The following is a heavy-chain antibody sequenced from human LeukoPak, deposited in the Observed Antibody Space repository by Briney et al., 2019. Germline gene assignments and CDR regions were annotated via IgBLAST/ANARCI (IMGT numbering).Heavy chain of an antibody. J-gene: IGHJ4*02. V-gene: IGHV1-2*02. CDR2: INPNSGGT. CDR3: ARGRGYYGSGSFFDY. CDR1: GYTFTGYY. D-gene: IGHD3-10*01. Sequence: ASVKVSCKASGYTFTGYYMHWVRQAPGQGLEWMGWINPNSGGTNYAQKFQGRVTMTRDTSISTAYTELSRLRSDDTAVYYCARGRGYYGSGSFFDYWGQGTLVTVSS.